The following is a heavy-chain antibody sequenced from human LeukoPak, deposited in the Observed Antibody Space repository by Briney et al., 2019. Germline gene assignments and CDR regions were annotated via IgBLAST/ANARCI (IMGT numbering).Heavy chain of an antibody. J-gene: IGHJ6*03. D-gene: IGHD3-10*01. CDR2: INSDETIS. V-gene: IGHV3-74*01. CDR3: VRWYGGSGLENYYYYMDV. CDR1: GFTFSSYW. Sequence: GGSLRLSCAASGFTFSSYWMHWVRQVPNQGLMWVSRINSDETISEYVDSVNGRFTISRDNAKNTLYLQMNSLRAEDTAVYYCVRWYGGSGLENYYYYMDVWGKGTTVTISS.